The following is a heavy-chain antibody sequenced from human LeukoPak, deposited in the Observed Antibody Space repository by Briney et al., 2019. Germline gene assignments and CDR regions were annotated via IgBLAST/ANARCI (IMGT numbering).Heavy chain of an antibody. CDR2: ISYDGSNQ. D-gene: IGHD6-6*01. CDR3: ARASITARPLLSDY. V-gene: IGHV3-30*07. J-gene: IGHJ4*02. CDR1: GFTFSTYA. Sequence: PGGSLRLSCAASGFTFSTYAIHWVRQAPGKGLEGVAVISYDGSNQYYADSVKGRFTISRDNSKNTLYLQMNSLRTEDTAVYYCARASITARPLLSDYWGQGTLVTVSS.